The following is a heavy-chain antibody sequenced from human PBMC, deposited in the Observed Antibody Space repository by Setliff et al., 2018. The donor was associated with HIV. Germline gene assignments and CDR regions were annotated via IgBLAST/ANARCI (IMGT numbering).Heavy chain of an antibody. V-gene: IGHV4-61*09. Sequence: PSETLSLTCTVSGGSIRTGNYCWNWIRQPAGKGLEWIGHIHTTGSITYNPSLRSRVTISLDTSKNQVSLSLASVTAADTAVYYCARTHYEICGYYGSKCNYYMDVWGKGSPVTVSS. CDR3: ARTHYEICGYYGSKCNYYMDV. CDR1: GGSIRTGNYC. D-gene: IGHD3-22*01. J-gene: IGHJ6*03. CDR2: IHTTGSI.